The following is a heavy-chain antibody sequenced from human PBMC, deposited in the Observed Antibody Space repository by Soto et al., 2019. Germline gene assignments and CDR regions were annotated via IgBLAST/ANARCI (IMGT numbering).Heavy chain of an antibody. V-gene: IGHV1-69*02. D-gene: IGHD2-15*01. CDR3: ARGYCSGGSCHPEPLINP. CDR2: IIPILGIA. J-gene: IGHJ5*02. CDR1: GGTFSSYT. Sequence: LVKVSCKASGGTFSSYTISWVRQAPGQGLEWMGRIIPILGIANYAQKFQGRVTITADKSTSTAYMELSSLRSEDTAVYYCARGYCSGGSCHPEPLINPWGQGTLVTVSS.